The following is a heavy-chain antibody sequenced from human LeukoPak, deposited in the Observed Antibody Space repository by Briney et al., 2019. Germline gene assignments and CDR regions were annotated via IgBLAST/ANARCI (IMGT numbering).Heavy chain of an antibody. D-gene: IGHD3-10*01. CDR1: GFTVSSNY. CDR2: IYSSGST. Sequence: PGGSLRLSSAASGFTVSSNYMSWVRQAPGKGLEWVSVIYSSGSTYYADSVKGRFTISRDNSKNTLYLQMNSLRAEDTAVYYCASYGSGNWGYFDYWGQGTLVTVSS. V-gene: IGHV3-53*01. CDR3: ASYGSGNWGYFDY. J-gene: IGHJ4*02.